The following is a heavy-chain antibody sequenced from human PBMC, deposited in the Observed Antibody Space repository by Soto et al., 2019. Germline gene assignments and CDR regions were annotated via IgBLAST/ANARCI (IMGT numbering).Heavy chain of an antibody. D-gene: IGHD2-21*02. J-gene: IGHJ6*02. Sequence: QVQLVQSGAEVKKPGSSVKVSCKASGGTFSSYAISWVRQAPGQGLEWMGGIIPIFGRANYAQKFQGRVTITADESRSTAYMELSSLRSEDTAVYYCARAIVVVTAANYYYYGMDVWGQGTTVTVSS. CDR3: ARAIVVVTAANYYYYGMDV. CDR1: GGTFSSYA. CDR2: IIPIFGRA. V-gene: IGHV1-69*01.